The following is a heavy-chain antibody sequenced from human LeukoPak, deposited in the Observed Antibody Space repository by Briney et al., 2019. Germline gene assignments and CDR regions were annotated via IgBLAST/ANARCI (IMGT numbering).Heavy chain of an antibody. V-gene: IGHV4-4*07. J-gene: IGHJ5*02. CDR1: GGSISSYY. CDR3: ARAPEGAAAYNWFDP. CDR2: IYTSGST. Sequence: PSETLSLTCTVSGGSISSYYWSWIRQPAGKGLEWIGRIYTSGSTNYNPSLKSRVTMSVDTSKNQFSLKLSSVTAADTAVYYCARAPEGAAAYNWFDPWDQGTLVTVSS. D-gene: IGHD2-2*01.